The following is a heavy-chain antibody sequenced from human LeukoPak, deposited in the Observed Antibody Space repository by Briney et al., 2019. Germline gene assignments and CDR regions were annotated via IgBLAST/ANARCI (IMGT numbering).Heavy chain of an antibody. CDR2: IKQDGSEK. J-gene: IGHJ3*02. D-gene: IGHD2-21*01. Sequence: GGSLRLSCAASGFIIISYRMSWVRQAPGKGLEWVANIKQDGSEKYYVDSVKGRFTISRDNAKNSLYLQMNSLRAEDTAVYYCANGGEGPFDAFDIWGQGTMVTVSS. CDR1: GFIIISYR. CDR3: ANGGEGPFDAFDI. V-gene: IGHV3-7*01.